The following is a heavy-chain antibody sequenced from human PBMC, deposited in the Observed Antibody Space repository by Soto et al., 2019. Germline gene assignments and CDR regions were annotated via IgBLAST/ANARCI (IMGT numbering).Heavy chain of an antibody. CDR1: GYTFTSYD. V-gene: IGHV1-8*01. CDR3: ARGRIIVAGGFDP. D-gene: IGHD6-19*01. Sequence: QVQLVQSGAEVKKPGASVKVSCKASGYTFTSYDIIWVRQATGQGLEWMGWMNPSTGNTDSAEQFQGRLTMTRNTSRSTVYMELSSLSLEDTAVYYCARGRIIVAGGFDPWGQGTLVTVSS. J-gene: IGHJ5*02. CDR2: MNPSTGNT.